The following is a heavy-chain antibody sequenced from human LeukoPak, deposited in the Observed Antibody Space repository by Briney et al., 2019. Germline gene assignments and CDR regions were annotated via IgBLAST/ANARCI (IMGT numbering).Heavy chain of an antibody. V-gene: IGHV3-21*01. CDR3: ARDPYYDFWSGYYVSYYFDY. D-gene: IGHD3-3*01. CDR2: ISSSSSYI. J-gene: IGHJ4*02. Sequence: GGSLRLSCAASGFTFSSYSMNWVRQAPGKGLEWVSSISSSSSYIYYADSVKGRFTISRDNAKNSLYLQMNSLRAEDTAVYYCARDPYYDFWSGYYVSYYFDYWGQGTLVTVSS. CDR1: GFTFSSYS.